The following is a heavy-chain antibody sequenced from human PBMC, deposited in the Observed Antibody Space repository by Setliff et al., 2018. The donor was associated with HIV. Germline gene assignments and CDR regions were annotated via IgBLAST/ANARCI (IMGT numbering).Heavy chain of an antibody. J-gene: IGHJ3*01. CDR2: ISYNEYT. CDR1: GGSFSDYY. V-gene: IGHV4-59*01. CDR3: ARDHNSGTLHAFDL. D-gene: IGHD1-26*01. Sequence: KTSETLSLTCTVSGGSFSDYYWSWIRQPPGEGLEWIGHISYNEYTNYNPSLKSRVTISLDTSKKHFSLDLYSVTAADTAVYYCARDHNSGTLHAFDLWGQGTKVTVSS.